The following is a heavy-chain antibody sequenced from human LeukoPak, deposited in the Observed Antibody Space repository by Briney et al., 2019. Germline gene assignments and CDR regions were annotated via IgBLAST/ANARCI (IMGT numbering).Heavy chain of an antibody. J-gene: IGHJ4*02. V-gene: IGHV1-2*02. Sequence: ASVKVSCKASGYTFTGYYMHWVRQAPGQGLEWMGWINPNSGGTNYAQKFQGRVTMTRDTSISTAYMELSRPRSDDTAVYYCARDIAAAGFAFDYWGQGTLVTVSS. CDR2: INPNSGGT. CDR1: GYTFTGYY. D-gene: IGHD6-13*01. CDR3: ARDIAAAGFAFDY.